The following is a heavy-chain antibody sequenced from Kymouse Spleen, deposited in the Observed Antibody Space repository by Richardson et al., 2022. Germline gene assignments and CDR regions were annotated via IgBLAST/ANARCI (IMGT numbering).Heavy chain of an antibody. J-gene: IGHJ4*02. CDR2: IRSKANSYAT. CDR1: GFTFSGSA. Sequence: EVQLVESGGGLVQPGGSLKLSCAASGFTFSGSAMHWVRQASGKGLEWVGRIRSKANSYATAYAASVKGRFTISRDDSKNTAYLQMNSLKTEDTAVYYCTRQVTMVRGVIITPFFDYWGQGTLVTVSS. D-gene: IGHD3-10*01. CDR3: TRQVTMVRGVIITPFFDY. V-gene: IGHV3-73*02.